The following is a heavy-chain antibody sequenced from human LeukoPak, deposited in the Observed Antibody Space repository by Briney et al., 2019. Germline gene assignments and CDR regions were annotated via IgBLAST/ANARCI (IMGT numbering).Heavy chain of an antibody. Sequence: GGSLRLSCAASGFTFSSYWMSWVRQAPGKGLEWVANIKQDGSEKYYVDSVKGRFTISRDNAKNSLYLQMNSLRAGDTAVYYCARDFALTGNAFDIWGQGTMVTVSS. CDR3: ARDFALTGNAFDI. D-gene: IGHD1-14*01. CDR1: GFTFSSYW. V-gene: IGHV3-7*01. CDR2: IKQDGSEK. J-gene: IGHJ3*02.